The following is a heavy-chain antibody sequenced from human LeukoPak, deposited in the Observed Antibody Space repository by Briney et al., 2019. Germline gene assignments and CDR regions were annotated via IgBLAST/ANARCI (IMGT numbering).Heavy chain of an antibody. CDR2: IRYDGSNK. J-gene: IGHJ4*02. V-gene: IGHV3-30*02. CDR3: ARDHASGSYTFDY. Sequence: PGGSLRLSCAASGFTFSSYGMHWVRQAPGKGLEWVAFIRYDGSNKYYADSVKGRFTISRDNSKNTLYLQMNSLRAEDTAVYYCARDHASGSYTFDYWGQGTLVTVSS. D-gene: IGHD1-26*01. CDR1: GFTFSSYG.